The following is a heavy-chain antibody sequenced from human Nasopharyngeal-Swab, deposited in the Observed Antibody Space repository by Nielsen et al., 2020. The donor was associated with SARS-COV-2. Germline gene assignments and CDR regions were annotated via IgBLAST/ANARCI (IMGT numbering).Heavy chain of an antibody. CDR3: ARRGHGYDFWSGYYPGNDWFDP. J-gene: IGHJ5*02. CDR1: GGSISSSSYY. D-gene: IGHD3-3*01. CDR2: IYYSGST. V-gene: IGHV4-39*01. Sequence: SETLSLTCTVSGGSISSSSYYWCWIRQPPGKGREWIGSIYYSGSTYYNPSLKSRVTISVDTSKNQFSLKLSSVTAADTAVYYCARRGHGYDFWSGYYPGNDWFDPWGQGTLVTVSS.